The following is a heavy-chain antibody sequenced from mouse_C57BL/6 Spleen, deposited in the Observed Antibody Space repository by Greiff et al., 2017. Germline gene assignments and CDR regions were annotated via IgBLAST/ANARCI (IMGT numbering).Heavy chain of an antibody. Sequence: EVMLVESGGGLVKPGGSLKLSCAASGFTFSSYAMSWVRQTPEKRLEWVATISDGGSYTYYPDNVKGRFTISRDNAKNNLYLQMSHLKSEDTAMYYCARGDSMVTTWFAYWGQGTLVTVSA. V-gene: IGHV5-4*03. D-gene: IGHD2-1*01. CDR2: ISDGGSYT. J-gene: IGHJ3*01. CDR1: GFTFSSYA. CDR3: ARGDSMVTTWFAY.